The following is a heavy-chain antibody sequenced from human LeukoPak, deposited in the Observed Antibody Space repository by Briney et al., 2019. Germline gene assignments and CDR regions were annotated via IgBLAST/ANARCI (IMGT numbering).Heavy chain of an antibody. CDR1: GGSVSSGSYY. Sequence: SETLSLTCTVSGGSVSSGSYYWSWIRQPPGKGLEWIGYIYYSGSTNYNPSFKSRVTISVDTSKNQFSLKLSSVTAADTAVYYCARTPVDLYYFDYWGQGTLVTVSS. CDR3: ARTPVDLYYFDY. CDR2: IYYSGST. J-gene: IGHJ4*02. V-gene: IGHV4-61*01.